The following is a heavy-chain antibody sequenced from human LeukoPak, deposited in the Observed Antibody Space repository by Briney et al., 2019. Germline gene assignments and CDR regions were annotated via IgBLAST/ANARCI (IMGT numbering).Heavy chain of an antibody. Sequence: GGSLRLSCAASGFTSSSYAMSWVRQAPGKGLEWVSAISGSGGSTYYADSVKGRFTISRDSSKNTLYLQMNSLRAEDTAVYYCARGSGYFLDFDYWGQGTLVTVSS. D-gene: IGHD3-22*01. V-gene: IGHV3-23*01. CDR1: GFTSSSYA. CDR2: ISGSGGST. CDR3: ARGSGYFLDFDY. J-gene: IGHJ4*02.